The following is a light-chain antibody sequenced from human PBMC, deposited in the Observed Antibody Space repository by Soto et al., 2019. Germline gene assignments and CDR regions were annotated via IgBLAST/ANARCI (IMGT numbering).Light chain of an antibody. V-gene: IGLV2-8*01. CDR1: SSDVGGYNF. J-gene: IGLJ2*01. CDR2: EVT. CDR3: SSYTSSSLVV. Sequence: QSALTQPPSASGSRGQSVSISCAGTSSDVGGYNFVSWYQQHPGKAPKLILYEVTKRPSGVPDRFSGTKSGNTASLTVSGLQTEDEAHYYCSSYTSSSLVVFGGGTKLTVL.